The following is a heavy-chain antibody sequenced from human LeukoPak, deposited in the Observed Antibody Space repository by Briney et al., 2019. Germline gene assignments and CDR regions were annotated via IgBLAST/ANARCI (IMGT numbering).Heavy chain of an antibody. CDR2: IIPIFGTA. D-gene: IGHD3-22*01. CDR1: GGTFSSYA. CDR3: ARTGDSGGLDAFDI. J-gene: IGHJ3*02. Sequence: ASVKVSCKASGGTFSSYAISWVRQAPGQGLEWMGGIIPIFGTANYAQKFQGRVTTTADESTSTAYMELSSLRSEDTAVYYCARTGDSGGLDAFDIWGQGTVVTVSS. V-gene: IGHV1-69*13.